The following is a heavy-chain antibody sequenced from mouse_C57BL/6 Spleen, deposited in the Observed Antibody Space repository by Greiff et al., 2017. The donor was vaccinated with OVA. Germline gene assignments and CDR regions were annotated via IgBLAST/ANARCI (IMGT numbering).Heavy chain of an antibody. CDR3: TRGLWARDYYAMDY. Sequence: DVHLVESGEGLVKPGGSLKLSCAASGFTFSSYAMSWVRQTPEKRLEWVAYISSGGDYIYYADTVKGRFTISRDNARNTLYLQMSSLKSEDTAMYYCTRGLWARDYYAMDYWGQGTSVTVSS. J-gene: IGHJ4*01. CDR2: ISSGGDYI. CDR1: GFTFSSYA. D-gene: IGHD6-5*01. V-gene: IGHV5-9-1*02.